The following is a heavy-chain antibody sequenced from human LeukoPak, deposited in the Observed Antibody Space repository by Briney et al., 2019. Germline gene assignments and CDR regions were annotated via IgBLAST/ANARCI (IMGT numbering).Heavy chain of an antibody. CDR2: IYYSGST. J-gene: IGHJ4*02. Sequence: LRLSCAASGFTFSDYYMSWIRQAPGKGLEWIGSIYYSGSTYYNPSLKSRVTISVDTSKNQFSLKLSSVTAADTAVYYCARDGGYYYGSGSYYYPLFDYWGQGTLVTVSS. CDR3: ARDGGYYYGSGSYYYPLFDY. CDR1: GFTFSDYY. D-gene: IGHD3-10*01. V-gene: IGHV4-38-2*02.